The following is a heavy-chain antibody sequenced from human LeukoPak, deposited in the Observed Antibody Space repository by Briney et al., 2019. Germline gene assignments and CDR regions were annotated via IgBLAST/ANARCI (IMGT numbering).Heavy chain of an antibody. CDR2: ISYDGSNK. CDR3: AALILAVAGPEQFDY. V-gene: IGHV3-30*03. CDR1: GFTFSSYG. Sequence: PGGSLGLSCAASGFTFSSYGMHWVRQAPGKGLEWVAVISYDGSNKYYADSVKSRFTISRDNSKNTLYLQMNSLRAEDTAVYYCAALILAVAGPEQFDYWGQGTLVTVSS. J-gene: IGHJ4*02. D-gene: IGHD6-19*01.